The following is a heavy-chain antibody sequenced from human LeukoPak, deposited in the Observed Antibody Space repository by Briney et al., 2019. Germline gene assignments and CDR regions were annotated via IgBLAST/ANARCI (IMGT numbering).Heavy chain of an antibody. CDR1: GYTFTGYY. CDR2: INPNSGGT. D-gene: IGHD3-10*01. V-gene: IGHV1-2*02. Sequence: ASEKVSCKASGYTFTGYYMHWVRQAPGQGLEWMGWINPNSGGTNYAQKFQGRVTMTRDTSISTAYMELSRLRSDDTAVYYCARLRITMVRGVRGWFDPWGQGTLVTVSS. CDR3: ARLRITMVRGVRGWFDP. J-gene: IGHJ5*02.